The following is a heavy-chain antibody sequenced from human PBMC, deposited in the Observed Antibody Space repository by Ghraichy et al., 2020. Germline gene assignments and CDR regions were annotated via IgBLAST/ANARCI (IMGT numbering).Heavy chain of an antibody. Sequence: SETLSLTCTVSGGSISSSSYYWGWIRQPPGKGLEWIGSIYYSGSTYYNPSLKSRVTISVDTSKNQFSLKLSSVTAADTAVYYCARLRWGNIAACYYFDFWGRGTLVTVSS. V-gene: IGHV4-39*01. CDR1: GGSISSSSYY. CDR3: ARLRWGNIAACYYFDF. CDR2: IYYSGST. D-gene: IGHD6-25*01. J-gene: IGHJ4*02.